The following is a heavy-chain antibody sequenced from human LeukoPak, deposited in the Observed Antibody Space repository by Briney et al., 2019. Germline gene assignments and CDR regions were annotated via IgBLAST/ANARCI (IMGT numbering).Heavy chain of an antibody. V-gene: IGHV4-34*01. Sequence: SETLSLTCAVYGGSFSGYYWSWIRQPPGKGLEWIGEINHSGSTNYNPSLKSRVTISVDTSKNQFSLQLSSVTAADTAVYYCARAYRGYCSGGSCYRRGLDYWGQGTLVTVSS. CDR1: GGSFSGYY. CDR3: ARAYRGYCSGGSCYRRGLDY. J-gene: IGHJ4*02. CDR2: INHSGST. D-gene: IGHD2-15*01.